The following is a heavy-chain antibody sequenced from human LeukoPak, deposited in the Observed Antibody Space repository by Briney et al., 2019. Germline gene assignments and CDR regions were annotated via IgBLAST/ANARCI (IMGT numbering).Heavy chain of an antibody. CDR2: IYYSGST. Sequence: SETLSHTCTVSGGSISSYYWSWIRQPPGKGLEWIGYIYYSGSTNYNPSLKSRVTISVDTSRNQFSLRLSSVTAADTAVYYCARVWGYYDSSGWAHAFDIWGQGTMVTVSS. CDR1: GGSISSYY. V-gene: IGHV4-59*01. CDR3: ARVWGYYDSSGWAHAFDI. D-gene: IGHD3-22*01. J-gene: IGHJ3*02.